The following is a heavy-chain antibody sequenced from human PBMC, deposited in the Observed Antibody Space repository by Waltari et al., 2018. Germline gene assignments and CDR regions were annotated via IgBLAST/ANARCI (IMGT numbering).Heavy chain of an antibody. CDR1: GDPISSGFYH. CDR3: ARYYPSGKDYIDV. D-gene: IGHD3-10*01. Sequence: QVQLQESGPGLVKPSQTLSLTCSVSGDPISSGFYHWSWIRQPTGRGLECIGRVYVDRRTAYNPSLSSRVTISLDTSRNRFSLELTSVTAADTAIYYCARYYPSGKDYIDVWGKGTTVSVSS. CDR2: VYVDRRT. J-gene: IGHJ6*03. V-gene: IGHV4-61*02.